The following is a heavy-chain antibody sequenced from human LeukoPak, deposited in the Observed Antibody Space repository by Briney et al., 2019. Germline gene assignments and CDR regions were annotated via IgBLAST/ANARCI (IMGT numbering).Heavy chain of an antibody. D-gene: IGHD2-2*01. Sequence: ASVTVSCKASGGTFSSYAISWVRQAPGQGLEWMGGIIPIFGTANYAQKFQGRVTITTDESTSTAYMELSSLRSEDTAVYYCARAYCSSTSCYDWFDPWGQGTLVTVSS. J-gene: IGHJ5*02. CDR3: ARAYCSSTSCYDWFDP. CDR2: IIPIFGTA. V-gene: IGHV1-69*05. CDR1: GGTFSSYA.